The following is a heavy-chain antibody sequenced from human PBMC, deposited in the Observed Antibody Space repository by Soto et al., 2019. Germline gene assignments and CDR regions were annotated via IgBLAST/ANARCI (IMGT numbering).Heavy chain of an antibody. CDR1: GFTFSGST. D-gene: IGHD2-15*01. CDR3: PGGYCTGGTCYSGYFQH. Sequence: EVQLVQSGGGLVQPGGSLKLSCAASGFTFSGSTVHWVRQASGEGLQWVGRIRSKANDYATTYIASVKGRFTISRDDSTHPAYLQMSDLKTEETAVYYCPGGYCTGGTCYSGYFQHWGQGALVTVFS. V-gene: IGHV3-73*02. CDR2: IRSKANDYAT. J-gene: IGHJ1*01.